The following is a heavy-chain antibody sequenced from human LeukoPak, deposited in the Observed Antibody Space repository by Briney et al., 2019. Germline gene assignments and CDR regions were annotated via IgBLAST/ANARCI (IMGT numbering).Heavy chain of an antibody. J-gene: IGHJ4*02. D-gene: IGHD6-19*01. CDR3: ARITVDSSGWYHFDY. CDR2: ITSSSSTI. CDR1: GFTVSGTY. Sequence: PGGSLRLSCAASGFTVSGTYMNWVRQGPGKGLEWVSYITSSSSTIYYADSVRGRFTISRDNAKNSLSLQMNSLRAEDTAVYYCARITVDSSGWYHFDYWGQGTLVTVSS. V-gene: IGHV3-48*04.